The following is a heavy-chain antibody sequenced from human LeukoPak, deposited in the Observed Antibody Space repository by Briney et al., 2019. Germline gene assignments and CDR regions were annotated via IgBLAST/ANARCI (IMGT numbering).Heavy chain of an antibody. CDR2: IYTSGST. CDR3: ARDNGYSSGDGHFDY. D-gene: IGHD6-19*01. V-gene: IGHV4-61*02. CDR1: GGSISSGSYY. Sequence: SETLSLTCTVSGGSISSGSYYWSWIRQPAGKGLEWIGRIYTSGSTNYNPSLKSRVTISVDTSKNQFSLKLSSVTAADTAVYYCARDNGYSSGDGHFDYWGQGTLVTVSS. J-gene: IGHJ4*02.